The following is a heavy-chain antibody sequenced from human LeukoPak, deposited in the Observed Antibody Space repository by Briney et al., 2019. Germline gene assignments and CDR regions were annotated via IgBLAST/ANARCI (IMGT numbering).Heavy chain of an antibody. Sequence: SETLSLTCAVYGGSFSGYYWSWIRQPPGKGLEWIGEINHSGSTNYNPSLKSRVTISVDTSKNQFSLKLSSVTAADTAVYYCARDVAGSNDYWGQGTLVTVSS. V-gene: IGHV4-34*01. D-gene: IGHD2-15*01. CDR1: GGSFSGYY. CDR2: INHSGST. J-gene: IGHJ4*02. CDR3: ARDVAGSNDY.